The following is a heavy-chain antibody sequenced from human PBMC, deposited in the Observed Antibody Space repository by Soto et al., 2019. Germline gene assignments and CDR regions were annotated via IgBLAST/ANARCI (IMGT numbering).Heavy chain of an antibody. Sequence: SVQVSCKASGGTFSSYAISWVRQAPGQGLEWMGGIIPIFGTANYAQKFQGRVTITADESTSTAYMELSSLRSEDTAVYYCASYCSGGSCYSGGEDYWGQGTLVTVSA. V-gene: IGHV1-69*13. CDR2: IIPIFGTA. CDR1: GGTFSSYA. CDR3: ASYCSGGSCYSGGEDY. J-gene: IGHJ4*02. D-gene: IGHD2-15*01.